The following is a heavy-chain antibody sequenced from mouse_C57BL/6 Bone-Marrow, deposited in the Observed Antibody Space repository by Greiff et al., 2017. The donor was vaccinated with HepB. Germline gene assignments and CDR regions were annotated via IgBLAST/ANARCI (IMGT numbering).Heavy chain of an antibody. J-gene: IGHJ2*01. D-gene: IGHD2-12*01. V-gene: IGHV1-52*01. CDR1: GYTFTSYW. Sequence: QVHVKQPGAELVRPGSSVKLSCKASGYTFTSYWMHWVKQRPIQGLEWIGNIDPSDSETHYNQKFKDKATLTVYKSSSTAYMQLSSRTSEDSAVYYWARWPLRLDFDYWGQGTTLTVSS. CDR3: ARWPLRLDFDY. CDR2: IDPSDSET.